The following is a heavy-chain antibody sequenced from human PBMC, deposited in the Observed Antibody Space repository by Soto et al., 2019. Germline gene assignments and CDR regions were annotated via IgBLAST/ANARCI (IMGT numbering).Heavy chain of an antibody. D-gene: IGHD3-16*01. CDR3: ARGDDGGGMDV. V-gene: IGHV4-59*01. J-gene: IGHJ6*02. CDR1: GGSISSYY. CDR2: IYYSGST. Sequence: QVQLQESGPGLVKPSETLSLTCTVSGGSISSYYWSWIRQPPGKGLEWIGYIYYSGSTNYNPSLKSRVTISVDTSKNQFSLKLSSVTAADTAVYYCARGDDGGGMDVWGQGTTVTVSS.